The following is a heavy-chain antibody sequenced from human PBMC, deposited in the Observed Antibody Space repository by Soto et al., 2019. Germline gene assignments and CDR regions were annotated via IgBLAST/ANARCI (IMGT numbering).Heavy chain of an antibody. CDR1: GGSFSGYY. V-gene: IGHV4-34*01. J-gene: IGHJ4*02. CDR3: ASLAQGLRYFDWLLLGFDY. D-gene: IGHD3-9*01. CDR2: INHSGST. Sequence: SETLSLTCAVYGGSFSGYYWSWIRQPPGKGLEWIGEINHSGSTNYNPSLKSRVTISVDTSKNQFSLRLSSVTAADTAVYYCASLAQGLRYFDWLLLGFDYWGQGTLVTVSS.